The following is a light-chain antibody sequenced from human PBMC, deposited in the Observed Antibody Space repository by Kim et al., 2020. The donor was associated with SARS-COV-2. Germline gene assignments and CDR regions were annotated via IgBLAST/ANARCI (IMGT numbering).Light chain of an antibody. CDR1: PSICTNF. Sequence: SPGETATPSCRASPSICTNFLAWYQQRPGQAPRLLIYGATSRAAGIPDRFSGSGSGTDFTLTISRLEPEDFAVYYCQQYGNSPRTFGRGTKVDIK. V-gene: IGKV3-20*01. J-gene: IGKJ4*02. CDR3: QQYGNSPRT. CDR2: GAT.